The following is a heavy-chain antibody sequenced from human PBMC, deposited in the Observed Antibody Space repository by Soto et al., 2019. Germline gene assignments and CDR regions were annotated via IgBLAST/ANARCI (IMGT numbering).Heavy chain of an antibody. CDR2: IHHTGIT. Sequence: QVQLQESGPGLVKPSQTLSLTCTVSGGSISTVDYYWSWIRQLPGKGLEWIAYIHHTGITYYNSSLKRRITISVDASKNQFSLKLSSVTAADTAVYFCAGNRNALSYFDYWGQGTLVTVSS. J-gene: IGHJ4*02. V-gene: IGHV4-31*03. CDR1: GGSISTVDYY. CDR3: AGNRNALSYFDY. D-gene: IGHD2-2*01.